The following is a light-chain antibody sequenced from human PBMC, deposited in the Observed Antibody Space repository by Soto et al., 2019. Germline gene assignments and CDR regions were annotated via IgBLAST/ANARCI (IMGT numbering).Light chain of an antibody. CDR1: SSDVGAYNY. J-gene: IGLJ1*01. CDR3: TSYTSSSTYV. Sequence: QSALTQPASVSGSPGQSIAISCTGTSSDVGAYNYVSWYQQHPGKAPKLMIYDVSHRPSGASDRFSGSKSGNTASLTISGLQPEDEADYSCTSYTSSSTYVFGTGTKVTVL. V-gene: IGLV2-14*01. CDR2: DVS.